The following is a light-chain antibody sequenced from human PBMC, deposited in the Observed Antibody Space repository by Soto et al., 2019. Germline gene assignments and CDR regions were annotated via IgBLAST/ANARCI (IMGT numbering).Light chain of an antibody. V-gene: IGLV2-14*03. J-gene: IGLJ1*01. CDR1: SSDVGAYNF. CDR2: NVY. Sequence: QSALTQPASVSGSPGQSTTISCTGTSSDVGAYNFVSWHQQHPGKAPKLMIYNVYDWPSGISYRFSGSKSGNTASLTIAGLQGEDGADYYCSAYTVSRTDVFGTGTKLTVL. CDR3: SAYTVSRTDV.